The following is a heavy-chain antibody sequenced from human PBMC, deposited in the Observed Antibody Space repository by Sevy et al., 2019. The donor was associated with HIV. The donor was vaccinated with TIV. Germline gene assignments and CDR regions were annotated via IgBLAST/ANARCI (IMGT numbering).Heavy chain of an antibody. CDR3: AKGSNRVAGPLIYYYYYYMDV. Sequence: GGSLRLSCVVSGFTFSSYAMSWVRQAPGKGLEWVSAISGSGGSTYYADSVKGRFTISRDNSKNTLYLQMNSLRAEDTAVYYCAKGSNRVAGPLIYYYYYYMDVWGKGTTVTVSS. CDR1: GFTFSSYA. D-gene: IGHD6-19*01. V-gene: IGHV3-23*01. J-gene: IGHJ6*03. CDR2: ISGSGGST.